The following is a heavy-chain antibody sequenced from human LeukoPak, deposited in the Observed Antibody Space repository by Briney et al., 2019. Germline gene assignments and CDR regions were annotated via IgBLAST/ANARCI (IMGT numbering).Heavy chain of an antibody. CDR2: ISSSSSYT. Sequence: GGSLRLSCAASGFTFSDYYMSWIRQAPGKGLEWVSYISSSSSYTNYADSVKGRFTISRDNAKNSLYLQMNSLRAEDTAVYYCARDRVEWFGELLTDYWGQGTLVTVSS. D-gene: IGHD3-10*01. V-gene: IGHV3-11*05. J-gene: IGHJ4*02. CDR3: ARDRVEWFGELLTDY. CDR1: GFTFSDYY.